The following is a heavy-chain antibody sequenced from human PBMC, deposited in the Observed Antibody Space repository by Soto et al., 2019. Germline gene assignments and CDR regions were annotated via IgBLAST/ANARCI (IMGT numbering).Heavy chain of an antibody. CDR2: IYSGGST. J-gene: IGHJ3*02. D-gene: IGHD2-2*01. V-gene: IGHV3-66*01. Sequence: EVQLVESGGGLVQPGGSLRLSCAASGITVSSNYMSWVRQAPGKGLEWVSVIYSGGSTYYADSVKGRFTISRDNSKNTLYLQMNSLRAEDTAVYYCAREGRYCSSTSCYDAFDIWGQGTMVTVSS. CDR3: AREGRYCSSTSCYDAFDI. CDR1: GITVSSNY.